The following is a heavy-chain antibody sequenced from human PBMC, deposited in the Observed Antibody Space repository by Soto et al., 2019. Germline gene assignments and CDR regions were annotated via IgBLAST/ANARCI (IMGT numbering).Heavy chain of an antibody. D-gene: IGHD3-10*01. Sequence: SVKVSCKASGGTFSSYAISWVRQAPGQGLEWMGGIIPIFGTAKYSQKFQGRVTITRDTSASTAYMELSSLRSEDTAVYYCARITMVRGVIIPMDVWGQGTTVTVSS. CDR1: GGTFSSYA. J-gene: IGHJ6*02. V-gene: IGHV1-69*05. CDR2: IIPIFGTA. CDR3: ARITMVRGVIIPMDV.